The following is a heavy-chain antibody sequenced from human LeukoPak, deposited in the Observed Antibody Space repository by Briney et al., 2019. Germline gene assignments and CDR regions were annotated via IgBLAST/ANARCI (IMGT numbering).Heavy chain of an antibody. CDR2: IYPGDSDT. V-gene: IGHV5-51*01. Sequence: GESLKISCKGAGCSFTSYWIGWVRQMPGKGLEWMGIIYPGDSDTRYSPSFQGQGTISADKSISTAYLQWSSLKASDTAMYYCARLPGIVVVAFDYWGQGTLVTVSS. CDR3: ARLPGIVVVAFDY. J-gene: IGHJ4*02. CDR1: GCSFTSYW. D-gene: IGHD3-22*01.